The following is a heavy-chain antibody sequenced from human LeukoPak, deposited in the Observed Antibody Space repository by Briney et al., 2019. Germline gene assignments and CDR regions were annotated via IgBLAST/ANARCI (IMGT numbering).Heavy chain of an antibody. CDR3: AKPKYGLSIVVVPAAIDY. Sequence: GGSLRLSCAASGFTFSSYGMHWVRQAPAKGLEWVAFIRYDGSNKYYADSVKGRFTISRDNSKNTLYLQMNRLRAEETAVYYCAKPKYGLSIVVVPAAIDYWGQGTLVTVSS. CDR2: IRYDGSNK. J-gene: IGHJ4*02. CDR1: GFTFSSYG. D-gene: IGHD2-2*01. V-gene: IGHV3-30*02.